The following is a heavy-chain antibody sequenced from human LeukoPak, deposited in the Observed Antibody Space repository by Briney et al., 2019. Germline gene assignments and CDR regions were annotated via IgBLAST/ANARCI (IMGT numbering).Heavy chain of an antibody. Sequence: GGSLRLSCAASGFTVSSNHMSWVRQAPGRGLEWVSVIYSGGSTSYADSVKGRFTIPRDNSKNTLSLQMNSLRAEDTAVYYCARRSPIAAAGTRRLEDWGQGTLVTVSS. J-gene: IGHJ4*02. CDR3: ARRSPIAAAGTRRLED. V-gene: IGHV3-53*01. CDR1: GFTVSSNH. D-gene: IGHD6-13*01. CDR2: IYSGGST.